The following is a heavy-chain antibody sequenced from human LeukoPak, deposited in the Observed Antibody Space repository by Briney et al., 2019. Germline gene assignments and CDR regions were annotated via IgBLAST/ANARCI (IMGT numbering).Heavy chain of an antibody. V-gene: IGHV3-21*01. J-gene: IGHJ4*02. D-gene: IGHD3-22*01. CDR2: ISSSSSNI. CDR1: GFTFSSYS. Sequence: GGSLRLSCAASGFTFSSYSMNWVRQAPGKGLEWVSSISSSSSNIYYADSVKGRFTISRDNAKNSLYLQMNSLRAEDTAVYYCARELTYYYDSSGQHYFDYWGKGTLVTVSS. CDR3: ARELTYYYDSSGQHYFDY.